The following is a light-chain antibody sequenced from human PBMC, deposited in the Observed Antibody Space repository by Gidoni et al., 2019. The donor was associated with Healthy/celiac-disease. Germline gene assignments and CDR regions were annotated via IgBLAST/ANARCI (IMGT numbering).Light chain of an antibody. CDR2: AVS. CDR3: STYTSRSSQV. V-gene: IGLV2-14*01. J-gene: IGLJ3*02. Sequence: QSALSRPAALSAFPAPSITISCTGTSSDVGRYNYVSWYQHHPGKAPKLMIYAVSNRPSGVSNRFSGSKYGNTACLTISGLQAEDEADNYWSTYTSRSSQVFGGGTKLTVL. CDR1: SSDVGRYNY.